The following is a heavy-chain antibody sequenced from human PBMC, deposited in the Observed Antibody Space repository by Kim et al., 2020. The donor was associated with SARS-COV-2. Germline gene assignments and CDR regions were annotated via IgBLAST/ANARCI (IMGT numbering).Heavy chain of an antibody. CDR1: GGTFSSYA. V-gene: IGHV1-69*13. Sequence: SVKVSCKASGGTFSSYAISWVRQAPGQGLEWMGGIIPIFGTANYAQKFQGRVTITADESTSTDYMELSSLRSEDTAVYYCARDVGRDSSSSHYYYYYGMDVWGQGTTVTVSS. CDR3: ARDVGRDSSSSHYYYYYGMDV. D-gene: IGHD6-6*01. J-gene: IGHJ6*02. CDR2: IIPIFGTA.